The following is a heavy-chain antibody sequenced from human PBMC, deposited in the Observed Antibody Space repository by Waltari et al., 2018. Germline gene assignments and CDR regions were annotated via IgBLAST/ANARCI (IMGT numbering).Heavy chain of an antibody. CDR1: GASVTSPNW. V-gene: IGHV4-4*02. D-gene: IGHD3-22*01. CDR3: ARERDRGLYLDA. CDR2: VISTGKT. Sequence: QFQLQESGPGLVKPSGTLSLSSAVSGASVTSPNWWSWVRQSPQRGLEWIGQVISTGKTNYSPSFGSRVTMSLDASNNQFSLKLTSATAADTAVYYCARERDRGLYLDAWGPGTLVTVSP. J-gene: IGHJ5*02.